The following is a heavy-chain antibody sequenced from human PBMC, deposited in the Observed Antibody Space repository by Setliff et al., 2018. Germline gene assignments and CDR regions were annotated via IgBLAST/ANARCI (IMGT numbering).Heavy chain of an antibody. CDR1: GFPFRIYS. D-gene: IGHD2-15*01. J-gene: IGHJ4*02. Sequence: PGESLKISCAASGFPFRIYSMHWVRQAPGKGLEWVSSISDSSFHIYYRDSVKGRFTISRDNAKNTLYLQMNSLRPEDTAVYYCARTCSGSGCYAGLESWGQGTPVTVSS. CDR2: ISDSSFHI. V-gene: IGHV3-21*01. CDR3: ARTCSGSGCYAGLES.